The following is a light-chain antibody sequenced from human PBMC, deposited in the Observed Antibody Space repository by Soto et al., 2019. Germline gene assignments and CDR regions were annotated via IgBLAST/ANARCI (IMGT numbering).Light chain of an antibody. Sequence: QTVVTQSPSASASLGASVKLTCTLSSGHSNNAIAWHQKQPEKGPRFLMRLNSDGTHTKGDGIPDRFSGSSSGADHYLTIASLQSEDEADYYCQTWDPPFHVFGAGTKVTVL. J-gene: IGLJ1*01. CDR1: SGHSNNA. V-gene: IGLV4-69*01. CDR3: QTWDPPFHV. CDR2: LNSDGTH.